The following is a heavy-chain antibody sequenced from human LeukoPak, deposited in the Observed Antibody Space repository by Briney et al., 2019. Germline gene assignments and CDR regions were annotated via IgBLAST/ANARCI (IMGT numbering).Heavy chain of an antibody. CDR1: GVSISGYY. CDR3: ARSEHQYSYGINWFDP. CDR2: IYYTGNT. D-gene: IGHD5-18*01. V-gene: IGHV4-59*01. Sequence: SETLSLTCTVSGVSISGYYWSWIRQPPGKGLEWIGYIYYTGNTNYNPSLKSRVTISVDTSKNQFSLRLNSVTAADTAVYYCARSEHQYSYGINWFDPWGQGTLVTVSS. J-gene: IGHJ5*02.